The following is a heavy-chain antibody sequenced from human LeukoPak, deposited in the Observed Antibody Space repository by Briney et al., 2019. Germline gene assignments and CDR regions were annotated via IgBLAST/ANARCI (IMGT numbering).Heavy chain of an antibody. V-gene: IGHV3-48*04. Sequence: GGSLRLSCAASGFTFSSYSMNWVRQAPGKGLEWVSYISISGSTIYYADSVKGRFTISRDNAKNSLYLQMNSLRVEDTAVYYCAREGLWGAARDAFDIWGQGTMVTVSS. D-gene: IGHD6-6*01. J-gene: IGHJ3*02. CDR2: ISISGSTI. CDR1: GFTFSSYS. CDR3: AREGLWGAARDAFDI.